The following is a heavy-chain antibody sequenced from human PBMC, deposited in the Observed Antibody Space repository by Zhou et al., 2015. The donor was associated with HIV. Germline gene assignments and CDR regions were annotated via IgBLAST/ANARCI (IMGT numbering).Heavy chain of an antibody. D-gene: IGHD7-27*01. CDR1: GYTFTSSD. CDR3: AREGWGSWYFDL. J-gene: IGHJ2*01. Sequence: QVQLVQSGAEVRKPGASVRVSCEASGYTFTSSDINWVRQAAGQGLEWMGWMNPNSHNVGYAQKFQGRVTITADESTSTVYMDLSSLRSEDTAAYYCAREGWGSWYFDLWGRGTLVSVSS. V-gene: IGHV1-8*01. CDR2: MNPNSHNV.